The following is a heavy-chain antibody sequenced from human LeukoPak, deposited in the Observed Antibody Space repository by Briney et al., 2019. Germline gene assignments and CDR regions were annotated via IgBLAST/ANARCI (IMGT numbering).Heavy chain of an antibody. CDR1: GYTFTSYG. J-gene: IGHJ4*02. CDR2: INPSGGST. D-gene: IGHD3-9*01. Sequence: ASVKVSCKSSGYTFTSYGISWVRQAPGQGLEWMGIINPSGGSTSYAQKFQGRVNMTRDTSTSTVYMELSGLRSEDTAVYYCARDRDVEADSLLPPLTFDYWGQGTLVTVSS. V-gene: IGHV1-46*01. CDR3: ARDRDVEADSLLPPLTFDY.